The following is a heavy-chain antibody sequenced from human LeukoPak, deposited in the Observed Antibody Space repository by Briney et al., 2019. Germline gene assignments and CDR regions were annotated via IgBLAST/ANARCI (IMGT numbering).Heavy chain of an antibody. CDR1: GFTFSSYG. D-gene: IGHD2-2*01. CDR3: AKEGGLGVVPAAMRHYYGMDV. V-gene: IGHV3-30*18. Sequence: GRSLRLSCAASGFTFSSYGMHWVRQAPGKGLEWVAVISYDGSNKYYADSVKGRFTISRDNSKNTLYLQMNSLRAEDTAVYYCAKEGGLGVVPAAMRHYYGMDVWGQGTTVTVSS. J-gene: IGHJ6*02. CDR2: ISYDGSNK.